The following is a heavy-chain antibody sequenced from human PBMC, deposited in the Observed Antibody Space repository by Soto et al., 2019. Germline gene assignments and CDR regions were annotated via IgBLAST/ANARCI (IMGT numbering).Heavy chain of an antibody. CDR1: GYTFTSYD. CDR2: MNPNSGNT. J-gene: IGHJ4*02. V-gene: IGHV1-8*01. Sequence: QVQLVQSGAEVKKPGASVKVSCKASGYTFTSYDINWVRQATGQGLEWMGWMNPNSGNTGYAQKFQGRVTMTRNTSISTAYMELSSLRSEDTAVYYCARDGRGSGSYLREFDYLGQGTLVTVSS. CDR3: ARDGRGSGSYLREFDY. D-gene: IGHD1-26*01.